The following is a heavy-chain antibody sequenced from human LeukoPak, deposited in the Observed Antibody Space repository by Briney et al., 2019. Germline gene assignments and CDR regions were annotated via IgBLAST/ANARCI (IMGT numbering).Heavy chain of an antibody. CDR2: IYYSGST. CDR3: ARHESYYYDSSGYLYYFDY. CDR1: GGSISSYY. J-gene: IGHJ4*02. D-gene: IGHD3-22*01. Sequence: PSETLSLTCTVSGGSISSYYWSWIRQPPGKGLEWIGYIYYSGSTNYNPSLKSRVTISVDTSKNQFSLKLSSVTAADTAVYYCARHESYYYDSSGYLYYFDYRGQGTLVTVSS. V-gene: IGHV4-59*08.